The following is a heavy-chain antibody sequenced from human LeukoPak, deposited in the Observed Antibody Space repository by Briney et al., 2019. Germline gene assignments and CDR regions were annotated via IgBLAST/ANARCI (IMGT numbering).Heavy chain of an antibody. CDR1: GFTFDDYG. Sequence: GGSLRLSCAASGFTFDDYGMIWVRQAPGKGLEWVSGINWNGDSTGYADSVKGRCTISRDNAKNSLYLQMNSLRAEDTALYYCARSSASGWSLVRFDYWGQGTLVTVSS. CDR2: INWNGDST. CDR3: ARSSASGWSLVRFDY. D-gene: IGHD6-19*01. V-gene: IGHV3-20*04. J-gene: IGHJ4*02.